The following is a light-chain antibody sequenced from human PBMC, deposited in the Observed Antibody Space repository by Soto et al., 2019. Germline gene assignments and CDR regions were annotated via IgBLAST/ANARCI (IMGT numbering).Light chain of an antibody. CDR2: EVS. CDR1: SSDVGGYNY. J-gene: IGLJ2*01. Sequence: QSVLTQPASVSGSPGQSITISCTGTSSDVGGYNYVSWYQHYSGKAPKLMIYEVSYRPSGVSNRFSGSKSGNTASLTISGLQAEDEADYYCTSDTSSSTLLFGGGTQLTVL. V-gene: IGLV2-14*01. CDR3: TSDTSSSTLL.